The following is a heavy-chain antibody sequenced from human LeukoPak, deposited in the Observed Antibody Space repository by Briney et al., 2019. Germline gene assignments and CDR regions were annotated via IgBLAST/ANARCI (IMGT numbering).Heavy chain of an antibody. CDR3: ARDVYLWDTAMVQPPFDY. Sequence: GASVKVSCKASGYTFTGYYMHWVRQAPGQGLEWMGWINPNSGGTNYAQKFQGRVTMTRDTSISTAYMELSRLRSDDTAMYYCARDVYLWDTAMVQPPFDYWGQGTLVTVSS. CDR2: INPNSGGT. CDR1: GYTFTGYY. D-gene: IGHD5-18*01. V-gene: IGHV1-2*02. J-gene: IGHJ4*02.